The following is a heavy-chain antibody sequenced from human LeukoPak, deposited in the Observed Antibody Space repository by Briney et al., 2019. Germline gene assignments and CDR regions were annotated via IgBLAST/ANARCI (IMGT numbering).Heavy chain of an antibody. CDR2: ISYDGSNK. CDR1: GFTFSSYA. Sequence: PGGSLRLSCAASGFTFSSYAMHWVRQAPGKGLEWVAVISYDGSNKYYADSVKGRFTISRDNSKNTLYLQMNSLRAEDTAVYYCARDRQWLVAYFDYWGQGTLVTVSS. CDR3: ARDRQWLVAYFDY. J-gene: IGHJ4*02. V-gene: IGHV3-30-3*01. D-gene: IGHD6-19*01.